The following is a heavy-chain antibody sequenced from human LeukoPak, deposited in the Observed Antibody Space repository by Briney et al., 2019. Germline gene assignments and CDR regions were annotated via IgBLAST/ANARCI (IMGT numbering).Heavy chain of an antibody. Sequence: ASVTVSCKASGYTFTNDAISWVRQAPGQGLEWMGWISTYNGNTNFAQKFQGRVTMTTDTSTSTAYMELRSLRSDDTAIYYCVRDYQQQLYLYYFDYWGQGTLVTVSS. CDR3: VRDYQQQLYLYYFDY. J-gene: IGHJ4*02. V-gene: IGHV1-18*01. CDR1: GYTFTNDA. CDR2: ISTYNGNT. D-gene: IGHD3-16*02.